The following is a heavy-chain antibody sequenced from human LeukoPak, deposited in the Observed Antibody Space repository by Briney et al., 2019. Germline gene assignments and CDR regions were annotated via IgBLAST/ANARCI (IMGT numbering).Heavy chain of an antibody. CDR3: ARGDFGAGFDH. Sequence: GGSLRLSCAASGFTFSSYAMHWVRQAPGRGREWVAVISYDGSNKYYADSVKGRFTISRDNSKNTLYLQMNSLRAEDTAVYYCARGDFGAGFDHWGQGPLVSVSS. CDR1: GFTFSSYA. CDR2: ISYDGSNK. D-gene: IGHD3-3*01. V-gene: IGHV3-30-3*01. J-gene: IGHJ4*02.